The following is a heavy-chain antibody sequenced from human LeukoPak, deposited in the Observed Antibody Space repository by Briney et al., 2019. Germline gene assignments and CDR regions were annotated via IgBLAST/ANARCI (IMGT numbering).Heavy chain of an antibody. J-gene: IGHJ4*02. CDR3: AKEDGYSSSADY. CDR2: INSDGSST. V-gene: IGHV3-74*01. CDR1: GFTFSNYW. Sequence: PGGSLRLSCAASGFTFSNYWMHWVRQAPGKGPVWVSRINSDGSSTSYADSVKGRFTISRDNSKNTLYLQMNSLRAEDTAVYYCAKEDGYSSSADYWGQGTLVTVSS. D-gene: IGHD6-6*01.